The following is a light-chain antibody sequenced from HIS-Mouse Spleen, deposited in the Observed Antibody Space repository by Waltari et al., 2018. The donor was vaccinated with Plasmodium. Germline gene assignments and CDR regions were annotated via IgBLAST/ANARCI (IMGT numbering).Light chain of an antibody. J-gene: IGLJ1*01. V-gene: IGLV1-40*01. CDR2: GNS. Sequence: QSVLTQPPSVSGAPGQRVTISCTGSSSNIGAGYDVHWYQQLPGTAPKRLIYGNSNPPSGVPDRFSGSKSGTSASLAITGLQAEDEADYYCQSYDSSLSGYVFGTGTKVTVL. CDR1: SSNIGAGYD. CDR3: QSYDSSLSGYV.